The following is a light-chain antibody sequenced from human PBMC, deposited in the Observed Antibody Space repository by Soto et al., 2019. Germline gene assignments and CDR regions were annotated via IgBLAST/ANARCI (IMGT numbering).Light chain of an antibody. Sequence: QSALTQPPSASGSPGQSVTISCTGTSSDVGKYNFVSWYQQHPRKAPKLMIYDVTERPSGVADRSSGSKSGNTASLTVSGLQPEDEADSYCTSYAGSSIPVVFGGGTKLTVL. CDR3: TSYAGSSIPVV. J-gene: IGLJ2*01. CDR2: DVT. CDR1: SSDVGKYNF. V-gene: IGLV2-8*01.